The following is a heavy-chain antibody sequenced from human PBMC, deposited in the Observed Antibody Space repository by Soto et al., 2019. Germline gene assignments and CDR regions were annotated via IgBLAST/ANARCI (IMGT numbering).Heavy chain of an antibody. J-gene: IGHJ4*02. Sequence: EVQLLESGGGLVQPGGSLRLSCAPSGFTFSTYAMSWVRQAPGKGLEWVSGISASGDRTYYTDSVKGRFTISRDNSKNTLYRQMNSLTDEDTAVYYCAKGKYSDIVVVVPAATYFDYWGQGTLVTVSS. CDR3: AKGKYSDIVVVVPAATYFDY. D-gene: IGHD2-2*01. V-gene: IGHV3-23*01. CDR2: ISASGDRT. CDR1: GFTFSTYA.